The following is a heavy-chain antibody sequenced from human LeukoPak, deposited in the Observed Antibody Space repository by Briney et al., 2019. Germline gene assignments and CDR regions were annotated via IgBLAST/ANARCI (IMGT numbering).Heavy chain of an antibody. D-gene: IGHD3-16*01. CDR1: GVSISSYY. Sequence: PSETLSLTCTVSGVSISSYYWSWLRQPPGKGLEGIGYIYYSGSTNYNPSLKSRVTISVDTSKTQFSLKLSSVTAADTAVYYCARYWGPGDYFDYWGQGTLVPVSS. J-gene: IGHJ4*02. CDR2: IYYSGST. CDR3: ARYWGPGDYFDY. V-gene: IGHV4-59*01.